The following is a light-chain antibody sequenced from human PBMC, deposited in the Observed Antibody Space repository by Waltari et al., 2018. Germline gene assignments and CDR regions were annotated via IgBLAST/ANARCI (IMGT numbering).Light chain of an antibody. CDR2: WAS. CDR1: QSVLYSVNNKNY. CDR3: HQYDTSPRT. Sequence: IVMTQSPDYMAVSLGERATINCKSSQSVLYSVNNKNYFAWYQEKPGQPPKMIIYWASTRESGVPDRFSGSGSGTDFTLTISSLQAEDVAVYYCHQYDTSPRTFGQGTKVEIE. J-gene: IGKJ1*01. V-gene: IGKV4-1*01.